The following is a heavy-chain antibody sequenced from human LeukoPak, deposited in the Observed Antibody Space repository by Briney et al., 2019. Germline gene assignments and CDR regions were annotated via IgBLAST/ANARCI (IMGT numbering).Heavy chain of an antibody. CDR1: GGSICSYY. CDR2: IYYSGST. D-gene: IGHD3-10*01. V-gene: IGHV4-59*08. CDR3: ARGDRYGYYFDY. J-gene: IGHJ4*02. Sequence: PSETLSLTCTVSGGSICSYYWSWIRQPPGKGLEWIGYIYYSGSTNYNPSLKSRVTISVDTSKNQFSLKLSSVTVADTAVYYCARGDRYGYYFDYWGQGTLVTVSS.